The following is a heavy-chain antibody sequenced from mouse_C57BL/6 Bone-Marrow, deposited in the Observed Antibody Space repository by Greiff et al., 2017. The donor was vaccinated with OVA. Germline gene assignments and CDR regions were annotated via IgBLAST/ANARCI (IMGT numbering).Heavy chain of an antibody. J-gene: IGHJ2*01. CDR2: IDPETGGT. V-gene: IGHV1-15*01. Sequence: QVHVKQSGAELVRPGASVTLSCKASGYTFTDYEMHWVKQTPVHGLEWIGAIDPETGGTAYNQKFKGKAILTADKSSSTAYMELRSLKSEDSAVYYCTRDCHFDYWGQGTTLTVSS. CDR3: TRDCHFDY. CDR1: GYTFTDYE.